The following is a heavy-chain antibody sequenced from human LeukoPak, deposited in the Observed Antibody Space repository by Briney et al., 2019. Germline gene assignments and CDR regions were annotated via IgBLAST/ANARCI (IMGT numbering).Heavy chain of an antibody. CDR2: MYYSGST. CDR3: ARGVAGYGPYDY. Sequence: PSETLSLTCTVSGDSISTYYWSWTRQPPGKGLEWIGYMYYSGSTNYNPSLKSRVTISLDTPKNQFSLRLNSVTAADTAVYYCARGVAGYGPYDYWGQGTLVTVSS. CDR1: GDSISTYY. V-gene: IGHV4-59*01. J-gene: IGHJ4*02. D-gene: IGHD5-12*01.